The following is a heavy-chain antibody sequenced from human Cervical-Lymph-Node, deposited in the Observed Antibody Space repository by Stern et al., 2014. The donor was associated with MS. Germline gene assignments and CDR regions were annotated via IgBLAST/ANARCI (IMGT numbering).Heavy chain of an antibody. J-gene: IGHJ3*01. D-gene: IGHD4-17*01. CDR2: ISGSSSNI. CDR1: GFTFRSYG. Sequence: EVQLVESVGGLVQPGGSLRLSCAASGFTFRSYGMNWVRPAPGKGLEWVSYISGSSSNIYYVDSVKGRFTISRDNAKNSLYLHMNSLRGEDTAVYYCARDDMPMYGDNDAFDVWGQGTVVTVSS. V-gene: IGHV3-48*01. CDR3: ARDDMPMYGDNDAFDV.